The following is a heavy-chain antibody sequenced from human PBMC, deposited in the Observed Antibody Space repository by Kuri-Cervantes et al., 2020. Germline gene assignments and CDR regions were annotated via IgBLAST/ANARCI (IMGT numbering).Heavy chain of an antibody. D-gene: IGHD6-19*01. CDR2: INSDGSST. Sequence: GESLKISCAASGFTFSSYSMNWVRQAPGKGLVWVSRINSDGSSTSYADSVKGRFTISRDNAKNTLYLQMNSLRAEDTAVYYCARTPLYSSGWLDYWGQGTLVTVSS. CDR3: ARTPLYSSGWLDY. J-gene: IGHJ4*02. CDR1: GFTFSSYS. V-gene: IGHV3-74*01.